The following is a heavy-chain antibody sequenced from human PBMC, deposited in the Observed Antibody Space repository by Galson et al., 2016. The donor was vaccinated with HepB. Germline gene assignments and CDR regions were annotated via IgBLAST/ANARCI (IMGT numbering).Heavy chain of an antibody. CDR2: ISGSGGSP. J-gene: IGHJ5*02. D-gene: IGHD3-3*01. V-gene: IGHV3-23*01. CDR3: AKGTRSGFYSRWFDP. CDR1: GFTFSNYA. Sequence: SLRLSCAASGFTFSNYAMSWVRQAPGKGLEWVSAISGSGGSPYYTDSVKGRFTISRDNSKNTLYLHMNSLRVEDTALYYCAKGTRSGFYSRWFDPWGQGTLFTVSS.